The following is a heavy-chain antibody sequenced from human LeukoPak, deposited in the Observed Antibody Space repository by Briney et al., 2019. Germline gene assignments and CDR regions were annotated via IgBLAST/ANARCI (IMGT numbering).Heavy chain of an antibody. V-gene: IGHV3-30*02. J-gene: IGHJ2*01. Sequence: GGSLRLSCAASGFTFSNYAIHWVRQAPGEGLEWVAFIRYDGSNKYYVDSVKGRFTISRDNSKNTLYLQMNTLRAEDTAVYYCAKPSLYYYDTSGYYRYWYFDLWGRGTLVTVSS. CDR3: AKPSLYYYDTSGYYRYWYFDL. CDR1: GFTFSNYA. CDR2: IRYDGSNK. D-gene: IGHD3-22*01.